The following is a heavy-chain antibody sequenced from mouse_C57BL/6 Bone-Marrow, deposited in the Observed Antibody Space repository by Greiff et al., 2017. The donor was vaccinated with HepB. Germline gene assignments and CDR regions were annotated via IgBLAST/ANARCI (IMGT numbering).Heavy chain of an antibody. CDR2: IYPRSGNT. Sequence: VQLQQSGAELARPGASVKLSCKASGYTFTSYGISWVKQRTGQGLVWIGEIYPRSGNTYYNEKFKGKATLTADKSSSTAYMELRSLTSEDSAVYFCAGRMDYWGQGTSVTVSS. CDR3: AGRMDY. CDR1: GYTFTSYG. J-gene: IGHJ4*01. V-gene: IGHV1-81*01.